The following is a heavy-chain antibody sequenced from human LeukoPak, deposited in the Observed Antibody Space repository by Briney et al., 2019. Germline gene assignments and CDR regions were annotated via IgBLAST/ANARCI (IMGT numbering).Heavy chain of an antibody. CDR3: ARDSSDDYGGSWVDY. CDR1: GGTFSSYA. Sequence: SVKVSCKASGGTFSSYAISWVRQAPGQGLEWMGGIIPIFGTANYAQKFQGRVTITADKSTSTAYMELSSLRSEDTAVYYCARDSSDDYGGSWVDYWGQGTLVTVSS. D-gene: IGHD4-23*01. J-gene: IGHJ4*02. V-gene: IGHV1-69*06. CDR2: IIPIFGTA.